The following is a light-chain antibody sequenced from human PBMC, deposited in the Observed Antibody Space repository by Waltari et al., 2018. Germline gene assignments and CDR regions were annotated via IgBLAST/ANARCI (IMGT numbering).Light chain of an antibody. V-gene: IGKV1-9*01. CDR1: QGISSY. CDR2: AAA. Sequence: DIQLTQSPSFLSASVGDRVTITCRASQGISSYLAWYQQKPGKAPKLLIYAAANLQSGVPYRVSGSGSGTEFTLPISSLQPEEFATYYCQQLNSAWTFGQGTKVEIK. J-gene: IGKJ1*01. CDR3: QQLNSAWT.